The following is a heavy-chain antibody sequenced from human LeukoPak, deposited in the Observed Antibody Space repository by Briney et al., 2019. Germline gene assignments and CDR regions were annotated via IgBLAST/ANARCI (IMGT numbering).Heavy chain of an antibody. V-gene: IGHV4-34*01. J-gene: IGHJ6*03. CDR1: GGSFSGYY. CDR2: INHSGST. CDR3: SRAIMYYYNYMDV. Sequence: SETLSLTCAVYGGSFSGYYWSWIRQPPGKGLEWIGEINHSGSTNYNPSLKSRVTISVDTSKNQFSLKLSAVTAAATAGDYFSRAIMYYYNYMDVWAKGPRSPSP.